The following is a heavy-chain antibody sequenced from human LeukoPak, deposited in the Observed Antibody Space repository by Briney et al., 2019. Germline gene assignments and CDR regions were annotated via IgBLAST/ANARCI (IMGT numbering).Heavy chain of an antibody. V-gene: IGHV3-64*04. Sequence: GGSLRLSCSASGFTFSSYSMHWVRQAPGEGLEYVSALSSNGGSTYYADSVKGRFTISRDNSKNTLYLQMNSLRAEDTAVYYCVVGATTYAFDIWGQGTMVTVSS. CDR3: VVGATTYAFDI. D-gene: IGHD1-26*01. CDR2: LSSNGGST. CDR1: GFTFSSYS. J-gene: IGHJ3*02.